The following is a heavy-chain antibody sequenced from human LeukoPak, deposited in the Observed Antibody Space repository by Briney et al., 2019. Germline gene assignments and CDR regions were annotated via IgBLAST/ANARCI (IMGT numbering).Heavy chain of an antibody. CDR3: ARDAGWQWLTTDAFDI. V-gene: IGHV3-48*01. D-gene: IGHD6-19*01. J-gene: IGHJ3*02. Sequence: GGSLRLSCAASGFTFSSYSMNWVRQAPGKGLEWVSYISSSSSTIYYADSVKGRFTISRDNAKNSLYLQMNSLRAEDTAVYYCARDAGWQWLTTDAFDIWGQGTMVTVSS. CDR1: GFTFSSYS. CDR2: ISSSSSTI.